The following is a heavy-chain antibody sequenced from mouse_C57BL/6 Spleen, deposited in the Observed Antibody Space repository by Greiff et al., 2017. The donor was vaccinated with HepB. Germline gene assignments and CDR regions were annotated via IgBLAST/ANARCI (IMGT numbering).Heavy chain of an antibody. V-gene: IGHV1-54*01. D-gene: IGHD1-1*01. Sequence: QVQLQQSGAELVRPGTSVKVSCKASGYAFTNYLIEWVKQRPGQGLEWIGVINPGSGGTNYNEKFKGKATLTADKSSSTAYMQLSSLTSEDSAVYFCARSNYYGSSVGGYFDYWGQGTTLTVSS. CDR1: GYAFTNYL. CDR3: ARSNYYGSSVGGYFDY. J-gene: IGHJ2*01. CDR2: INPGSGGT.